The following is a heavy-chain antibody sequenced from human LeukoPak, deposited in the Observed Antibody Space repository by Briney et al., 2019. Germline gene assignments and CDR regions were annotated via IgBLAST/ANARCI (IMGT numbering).Heavy chain of an antibody. CDR2: VYWDDDK. J-gene: IGHJ4*02. Sequence: GPTLVKPTQTLTLTCNFSGFSLTSDGVGVGWIRQPPGKALEWPAIVYWDDDKRYRQSLKNRLTITKDTSKNHVVLTMTNMDPVDTATYYCAHGSTNIWLYYYDSWGPGTLVTVSS. V-gene: IGHV2-5*02. CDR3: AHGSTNIWLYYYDS. CDR1: GFSLTSDGVG. D-gene: IGHD3-9*01.